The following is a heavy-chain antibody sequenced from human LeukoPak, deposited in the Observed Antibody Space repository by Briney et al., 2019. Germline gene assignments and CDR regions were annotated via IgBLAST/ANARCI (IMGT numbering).Heavy chain of an antibody. CDR2: ISYDGSNK. CDR3: AREATGGFDP. CDR1: GFTFSSYA. J-gene: IGHJ5*02. Sequence: GGSLRLSCAASGFTFSSYAMHWVRQAPGKGLEWVAVISYDGSNKYYADSVKGRFTISRDNSKNTLYLQMNSLRAEDTAGYYWAREATGGFDPWGQGTLVTVSS. V-gene: IGHV3-30-3*01.